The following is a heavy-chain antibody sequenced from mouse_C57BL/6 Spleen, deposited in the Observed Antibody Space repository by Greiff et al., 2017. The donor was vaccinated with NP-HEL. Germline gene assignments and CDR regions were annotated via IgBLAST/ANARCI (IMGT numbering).Heavy chain of an antibody. J-gene: IGHJ4*01. CDR1: GYAFSSSW. CDR2: IYPGDGDT. D-gene: IGHD2-10*02. CDR3: ARSMGSYAMDY. V-gene: IGHV1-82*01. Sequence: VQLQQSGPELVKPGASVKISCKASGYAFSSSWMNWVKQRPGKGLEWIGRIYPGDGDTNYNGKFKGKATLTADKSSSSAYMQLSSLTSEDSAVYFCARSMGSYAMDYWGQGTSVTVSS.